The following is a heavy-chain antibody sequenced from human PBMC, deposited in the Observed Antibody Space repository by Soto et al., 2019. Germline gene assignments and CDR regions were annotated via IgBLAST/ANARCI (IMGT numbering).Heavy chain of an antibody. D-gene: IGHD4-17*01. CDR1: GFTFSSYA. J-gene: IGHJ3*02. CDR2: ISSNGGST. Sequence: EVQLVESGGGLVQPGGSLRLSCAASGFTFSSYAMHWVRQAPGKGLEYVSAISSNGGSTYYANSVKGRFTISRDNSKNTLYLQMGSLRAEDMAVYYCAREGTVTTRDAFDIWGQGTMLTVSS. CDR3: AREGTVTTRDAFDI. V-gene: IGHV3-64*01.